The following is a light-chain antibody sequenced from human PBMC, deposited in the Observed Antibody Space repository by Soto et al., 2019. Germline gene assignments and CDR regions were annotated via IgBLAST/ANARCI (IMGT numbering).Light chain of an antibody. Sequence: QSALTQPASVTGSPGQSITISCTGTSSDIGRYDYVSWFQQHPGRAPRLLIYEDINRPSGVSTRFSGSKSGNTASLTISGLQTEDEADFYCCSFTSSKTWVFGGGTKVTVL. V-gene: IGLV2-14*01. J-gene: IGLJ3*02. CDR3: CSFTSSKTWV. CDR1: SSDIGRYDY. CDR2: EDI.